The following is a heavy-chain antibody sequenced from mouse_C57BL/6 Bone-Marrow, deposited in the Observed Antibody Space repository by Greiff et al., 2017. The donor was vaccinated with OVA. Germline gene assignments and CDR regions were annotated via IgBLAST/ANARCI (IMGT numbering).Heavy chain of an antibody. D-gene: IGHD2-2*01. Sequence: EVKLMESGGGLVQPGGSLKLSCAASGFTFSDYYMYWVRQTPEKRLEWVAYISNGGGSTYYPDTVKGRFTISRDNAKNTLYLQMSRLKSEDTAMYYCARQSMVTEYYFDYWGQGTTLTVSS. CDR1: GFTFSDYY. J-gene: IGHJ2*01. V-gene: IGHV5-12*01. CDR2: ISNGGGST. CDR3: ARQSMVTEYYFDY.